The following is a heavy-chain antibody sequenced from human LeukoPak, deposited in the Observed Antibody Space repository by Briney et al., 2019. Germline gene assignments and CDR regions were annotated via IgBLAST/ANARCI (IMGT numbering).Heavy chain of an antibody. Sequence: QPGGSLRLSCAASGFTFSSYDMHWVRQATGKGLEWVSANGTAGDTYYPGSVKGRFTISRENAKNSLYLQMNSLRAGDTAVYYCARERQGAFDYWGQGTLVTVSS. V-gene: IGHV3-13*01. CDR3: ARERQGAFDY. CDR1: GFTFSSYD. J-gene: IGHJ4*02. CDR2: NGTAGDT. D-gene: IGHD3-16*01.